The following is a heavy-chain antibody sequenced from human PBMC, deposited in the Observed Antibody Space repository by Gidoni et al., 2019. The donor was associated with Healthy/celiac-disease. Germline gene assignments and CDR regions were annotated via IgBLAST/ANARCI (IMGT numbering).Heavy chain of an antibody. D-gene: IGHD5-12*01. CDR3: AREDGYNPEYYYYGMDV. Sequence: QVQLVESGGGVVQPGRSLRLSCAASGFTFSSYAMHWVRQAPGKGLEWVAVISYDGSNKYYADSVKGRFTISRDNSKNTLYLQMNSLRAEDTAVYYCAREDGYNPEYYYYGMDVWGQGTTVTVSS. V-gene: IGHV3-30-3*01. CDR1: GFTFSSYA. CDR2: ISYDGSNK. J-gene: IGHJ6*02.